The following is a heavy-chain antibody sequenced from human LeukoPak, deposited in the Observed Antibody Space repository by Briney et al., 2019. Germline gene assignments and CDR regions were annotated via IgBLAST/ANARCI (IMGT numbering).Heavy chain of an antibody. Sequence: PGGSLRLSCTASGFTFGDYAMNRVRQAPGKGLEWVGFIRSKAYGGTTEYAASVKGGFTISRDDSKSTAYLQMDGLKTDDTAVYYCTRWITRSSLDYWGQGTLVTVSS. CDR2: IRSKAYGGTT. CDR1: GFTFGDYA. D-gene: IGHD2-2*01. V-gene: IGHV3-49*04. J-gene: IGHJ4*02. CDR3: TRWITRSSLDY.